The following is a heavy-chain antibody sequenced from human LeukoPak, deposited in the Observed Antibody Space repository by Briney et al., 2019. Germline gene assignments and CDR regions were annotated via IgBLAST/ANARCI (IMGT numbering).Heavy chain of an antibody. CDR2: INPNSGDT. V-gene: IGHV1-2*02. CDR1: GYTFTGYY. J-gene: IGHJ4*02. CDR3: ARGDGSPYYYFDY. Sequence: ASVKVSCKASGYTFTGYYLHWVRQAPGQGLEWMGWINPNSGDTNYAQKFQGRVTMTRDTSISTGYLELSRLRSDDTAVFYCARGDGSPYYYFDYWGQGTLVTVSS. D-gene: IGHD3-22*01.